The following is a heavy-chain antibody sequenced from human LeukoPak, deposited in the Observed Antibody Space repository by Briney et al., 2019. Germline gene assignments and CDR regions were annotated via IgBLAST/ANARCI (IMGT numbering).Heavy chain of an antibody. Sequence: SETLSLTCTVSGGSISSGGYYWSWIRQHPGKGLEWIGYIYYSGSTYYNPSLKSRVTISVDTSKNQFSLKLSSVTAADTAVYYCAREGAAAWFDPWGQGTLDTVSS. CDR1: GGSISSGGYY. CDR2: IYYSGST. D-gene: IGHD6-13*01. V-gene: IGHV4-31*03. J-gene: IGHJ5*02. CDR3: AREGAAAWFDP.